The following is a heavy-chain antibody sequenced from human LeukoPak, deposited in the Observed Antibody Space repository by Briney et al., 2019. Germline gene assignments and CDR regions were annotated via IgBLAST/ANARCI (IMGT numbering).Heavy chain of an antibody. V-gene: IGHV3-7*03. CDR2: IKQDGSEK. CDR3: AKQGDYDILTGAPFDY. D-gene: IGHD3-9*01. Sequence: GGSLRLSCAASGFTFSSYWMSWVRQAPGKGLEWVANIKQDGSEKYYVDSVKGRFTISRDNAKNSLYLQMNSLRAEDTALYYCAKQGDYDILTGAPFDYWGQGTLVTVSS. CDR1: GFTFSSYW. J-gene: IGHJ4*02.